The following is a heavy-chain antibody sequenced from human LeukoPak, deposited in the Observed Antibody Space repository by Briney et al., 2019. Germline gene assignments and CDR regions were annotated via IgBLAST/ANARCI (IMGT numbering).Heavy chain of an antibody. CDR3: TTAGIAVAGFDY. CDR2: ISWNNGLI. Sequence: PGRSLRLSCAASGFNFNAYAMHWVRQAPGKGLEWVSGISWNNGLIGYADSAKGRFTISRDNAKNSLYLQMNSLKTEDTAVYYCTTAGIAVAGFDYWGQGTLVTVSS. V-gene: IGHV3-9*01. CDR1: GFNFNAYA. D-gene: IGHD6-19*01. J-gene: IGHJ4*02.